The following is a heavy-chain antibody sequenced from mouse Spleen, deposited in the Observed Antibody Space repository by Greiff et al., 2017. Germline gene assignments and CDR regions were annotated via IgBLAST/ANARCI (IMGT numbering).Heavy chain of an antibody. D-gene: IGHD2-12*01. CDR3: ARSDDVYAMDY. V-gene: IGHV1-69*01. CDR1: GYTFTSYW. J-gene: IGHJ4*01. Sequence: VKLQQPGAELVMPGASVKLSCKASGYTFTSYWMHWVKQRPGQGLEWIGEIDPSDSYTNYNQKFKGKATLTVDKSSSTAYMQLSSLTSEDSAVYYCARSDDVYAMDYWGQGTSVTVSS. CDR2: IDPSDSYT.